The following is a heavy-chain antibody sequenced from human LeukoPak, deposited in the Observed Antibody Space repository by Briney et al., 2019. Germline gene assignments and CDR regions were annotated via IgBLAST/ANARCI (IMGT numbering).Heavy chain of an antibody. V-gene: IGHV4-34*01. Sequence: PSETLSFTCAVYGGSFSGYYWSWIRQPPGKGLEWIGEINHSGSTNYNPSLKSRVTISVDTSKNQFSLKLSSVTAADTAVYYCARSVYDSSGYYYGMDVWGQGTTVTVSS. J-gene: IGHJ6*02. CDR3: ARSVYDSSGYYYGMDV. D-gene: IGHD3-22*01. CDR2: INHSGST. CDR1: GGSFSGYY.